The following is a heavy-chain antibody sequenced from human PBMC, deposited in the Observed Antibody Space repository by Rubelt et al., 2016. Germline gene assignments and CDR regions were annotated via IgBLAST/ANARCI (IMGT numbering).Heavy chain of an antibody. CDR2: AGNGNT. D-gene: IGHD2/OR15-2a*01. J-gene: IGHJ4*02. CDR3: ARDRDYLLDS. Sequence: AGNGNTKYSQKFQGRVTITRDTSASTAHMELSSLRSEDTAVYYCARDRDYLLDSWGQGTLVTVSS. V-gene: IGHV1-3*01.